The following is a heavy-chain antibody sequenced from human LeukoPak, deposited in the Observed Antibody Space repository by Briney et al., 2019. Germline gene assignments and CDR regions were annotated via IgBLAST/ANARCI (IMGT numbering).Heavy chain of an antibody. D-gene: IGHD3-22*01. V-gene: IGHV4-39*01. CDR1: GGSISGSHYY. J-gene: IGHJ4*02. Sequence: SDTLSLTCSASGGSISGSHYYWAWIRQPPGKGLEWIAIINYSGNRYYNPSLRSRATISVDTSTNQFSLNLNSVTAEETAVYYCVRGYDYWGQGTLVTVSS. CDR3: VRGYDY. CDR2: INYSGNR.